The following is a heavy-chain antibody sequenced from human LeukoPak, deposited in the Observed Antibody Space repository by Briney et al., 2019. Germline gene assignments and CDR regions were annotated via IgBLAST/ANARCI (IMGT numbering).Heavy chain of an antibody. CDR2: IYYSGST. J-gene: IGHJ4*02. Sequence: SQTLSLTXTVSGGSISSGDYYWSWIRQPPGKGLDWIGYIYYSGSTYYNPSLKSRVTISVDTSKNQFSLKLSSVTAADTAVYYCASMYDFWSGYYYWGRGTLVTVSS. D-gene: IGHD3-3*01. V-gene: IGHV4-30-4*08. CDR1: GGSISSGDYY. CDR3: ASMYDFWSGYYY.